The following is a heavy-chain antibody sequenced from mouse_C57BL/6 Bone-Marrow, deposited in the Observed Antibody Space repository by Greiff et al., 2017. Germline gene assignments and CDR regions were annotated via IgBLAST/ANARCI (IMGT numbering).Heavy chain of an antibody. CDR2: IHPNSGST. CDR1: GYTFTSYW. V-gene: IGHV1-64*01. Sequence: QVQLQQPGAELVKPGASVKLSCKASGYTFTSYWMHWVKQRPGQGLEWIGMIHPNSGSTNYNEKFKSKATLTVDKSSSTAYMQLSSLTSEDSAVDYCARRRGQRGYFDVWGTGTTVTVSS. J-gene: IGHJ1*03. CDR3: ARRRGQRGYFDV.